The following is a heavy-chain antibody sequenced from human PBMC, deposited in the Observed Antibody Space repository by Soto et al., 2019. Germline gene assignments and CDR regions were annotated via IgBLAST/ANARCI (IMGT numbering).Heavy chain of an antibody. J-gene: IGHJ4*02. V-gene: IGHV3-74*01. CDR2: LNPNGTFT. CDR1: EFTFSGYW. D-gene: IGHD7-27*01. CDR3: ARGGTSPTYWGLFYN. Sequence: EVQLVESGGGLVQPGGSLRLSCAGSEFTFSGYWMHWVRQAPGKGPVWVSRLNPNGTFTTNADSVKGRFTISRDNAKNTVYLQMNSLRADDTAVYYCARGGTSPTYWGLFYNWGQGTLVTVSS.